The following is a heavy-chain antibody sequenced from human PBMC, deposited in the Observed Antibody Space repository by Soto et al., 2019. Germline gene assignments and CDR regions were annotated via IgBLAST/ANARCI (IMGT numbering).Heavy chain of an antibody. CDR2: IYPGGST. V-gene: IGHV4-34*01. Sequence: SETLSLTCAVSGGSVSGYYWGWIRQPPGKGLEWIGEIYPGGSTNYNLSLKSRVTISVDTSKNQFSLKLASVTAADTAVYYCAIPSSSWSFYYNGLDVWGQGTTVTVSS. J-gene: IGHJ6*02. CDR3: AIPSSSWSFYYNGLDV. D-gene: IGHD6-13*01. CDR1: GGSVSGYY.